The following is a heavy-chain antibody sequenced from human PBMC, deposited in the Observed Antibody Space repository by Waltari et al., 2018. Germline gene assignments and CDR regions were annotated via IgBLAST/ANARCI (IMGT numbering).Heavy chain of an antibody. CDR1: GSPFTSYD. J-gene: IGHJ4*02. Sequence: QVQLVQSGAEVKKPGASVKVSCTASGSPFTSYDINWVRQATGQALEWMGWMNPNSGNTGYAQKFQGRVTMTRNTSISTAYMELSSLRSEDTAVYYGARAYRAKGMGKGVQLWLMHWGQGTLVTVSS. CDR3: ARAYRAKGMGKGVQLWLMH. D-gene: IGHD5-18*01. CDR2: MNPNSGNT. V-gene: IGHV1-8*01.